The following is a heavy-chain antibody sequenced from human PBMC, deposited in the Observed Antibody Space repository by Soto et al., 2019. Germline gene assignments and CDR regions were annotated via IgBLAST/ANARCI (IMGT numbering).Heavy chain of an antibody. V-gene: IGHV2-5*01. CDR3: AHLPLRIVATIRGQNWFDP. J-gene: IGHJ5*02. Sequence: WNDDKRYSPSLKSRLTITKDTSKNQVVLTMTNMDPVDTATYYCAHLPLRIVATIRGQNWFDPWGQGTLVTVSS. D-gene: IGHD5-12*01. CDR2: WNDDK.